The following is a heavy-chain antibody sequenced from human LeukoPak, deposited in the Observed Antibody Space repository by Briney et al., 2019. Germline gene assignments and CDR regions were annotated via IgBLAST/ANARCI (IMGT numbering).Heavy chain of an antibody. V-gene: IGHV4-59*08. Sequence: SETLSLTCTVSGGSISSYYWSWIRQPPGKGLEWIGYIYYSGSTNYNPSLKSRVTISVDTSKNQFSLKLSSVTAADTAVYYCASDYDSRQGYYYYGMDVWGQGTTVTVSS. CDR3: ASDYDSRQGYYYYGMDV. D-gene: IGHD3-22*01. CDR2: IYYSGST. CDR1: GGSISSYY. J-gene: IGHJ6*02.